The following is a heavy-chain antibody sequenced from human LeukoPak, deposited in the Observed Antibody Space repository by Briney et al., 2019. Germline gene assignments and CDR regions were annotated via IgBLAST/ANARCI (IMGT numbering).Heavy chain of an antibody. D-gene: IGHD3-16*01. CDR3: ARETSQKGAHYMDV. Sequence: PSETLSLTCTVSGGSISSYYWSWIRQPAGKGLEWIGRIYTSGSTNYNPSLKSRVTISVDASKNQFSLKLSSVTAADTAVYYCARETSQKGAHYMDVWGKGTTVTISS. V-gene: IGHV4-4*07. J-gene: IGHJ6*03. CDR1: GGSISSYY. CDR2: IYTSGST.